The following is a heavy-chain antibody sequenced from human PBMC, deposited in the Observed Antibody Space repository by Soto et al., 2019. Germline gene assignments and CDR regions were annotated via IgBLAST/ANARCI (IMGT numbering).Heavy chain of an antibody. CDR1: GGSISSSSYY. D-gene: IGHD6-13*01. CDR3: ATSYGNAWYTY. J-gene: IGHJ4*02. V-gene: IGHV4-39*06. Sequence: PSETLSLTCTVSGGSISSSSYYWGWIRQPPGKGLEWIGSIYYSGSTYYNPSLKSRLTISVDRSKNQFTLQLTSVTVADTAVYYCATSYGNAWYTYWGQGTPVTVSS. CDR2: IYYSGST.